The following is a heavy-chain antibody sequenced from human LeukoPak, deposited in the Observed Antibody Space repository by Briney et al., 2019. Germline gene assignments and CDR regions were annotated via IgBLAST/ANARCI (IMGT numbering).Heavy chain of an antibody. Sequence: PGGSLRLSCAASGFTFNNFAMSWVRQAPGKGLVWVSRINSDGSSTSYADSVKGRFTISRDNAKNTLYLQMNSLRAEDTAVYYCASGGYGAFDIWGQGTMVTVSS. CDR1: GFTFNNFA. D-gene: IGHD6-13*01. CDR2: INSDGSST. V-gene: IGHV3-74*01. CDR3: ASGGYGAFDI. J-gene: IGHJ3*02.